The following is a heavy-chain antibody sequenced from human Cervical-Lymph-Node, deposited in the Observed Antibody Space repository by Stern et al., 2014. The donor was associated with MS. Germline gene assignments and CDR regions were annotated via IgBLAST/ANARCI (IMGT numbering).Heavy chain of an antibody. Sequence: QLVQSGGGVVQPGRSLRLSCAASGFSFSRYAMYWVRQAPGKGLEWVALIWYDGSNPYYADSVTGRFTISRDNFKNTLYLQMNSLRAEDTAVYYCASAYSSSHYYFDYWGQGTLVTVSS. J-gene: IGHJ4*02. CDR1: GFSFSRYA. D-gene: IGHD6-13*01. V-gene: IGHV3-33*01. CDR2: IWYDGSNP. CDR3: ASAYSSSHYYFDY.